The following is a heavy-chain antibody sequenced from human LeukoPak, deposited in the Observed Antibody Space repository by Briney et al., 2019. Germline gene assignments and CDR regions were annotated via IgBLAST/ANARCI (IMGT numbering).Heavy chain of an antibody. D-gene: IGHD2-2*01. CDR2: IYYSGST. CDR3: ARDQIVVVPAASYYYYYGMDV. Sequence: PSETLSLTCAVYGGSFSGYYWSWIRQPPGKGLEWIGYIYYSGSTNYNPSLKSRVTISVDTSKNQFSLKLSSVTAADTAVYYCARDQIVVVPAASYYYYYGMDVWGQGTTVTGSS. J-gene: IGHJ6*02. V-gene: IGHV4-59*01. CDR1: GGSFSGYY.